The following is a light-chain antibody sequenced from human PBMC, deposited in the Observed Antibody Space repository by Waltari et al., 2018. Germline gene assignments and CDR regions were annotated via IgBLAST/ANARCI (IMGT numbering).Light chain of an antibody. Sequence: NNKKDFAWDQQKPRPPPKVVIYWASTRKSGVPDRVSGSGSGTDFTLTISSLQAEDVAVYYCQQFQSHLRTFGQGTKVEIK. CDR3: QQFQSHLRT. CDR1: NNKKD. CDR2: WAS. J-gene: IGKJ1*01. V-gene: IGKV4-1*01.